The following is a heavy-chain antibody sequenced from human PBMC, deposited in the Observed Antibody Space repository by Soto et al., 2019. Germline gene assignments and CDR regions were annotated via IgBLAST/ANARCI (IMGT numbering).Heavy chain of an antibody. D-gene: IGHD6-6*01. CDR1: GYTFTSYG. CDR3: ARSVPWVAALPGAGGDDY. J-gene: IGHJ4*02. Sequence: QVQLVQSGAEVKKPGASVKVSCKASGYTFTSYGISWVRQAPGQGLDWMGWISAYNGNTNYAQKLQGRVTMTTDTSTSTSYMELRGLRSDDTAVYYCARSVPWVAALPGAGGDDYCGQGPLVTVSS. CDR2: ISAYNGNT. V-gene: IGHV1-18*01.